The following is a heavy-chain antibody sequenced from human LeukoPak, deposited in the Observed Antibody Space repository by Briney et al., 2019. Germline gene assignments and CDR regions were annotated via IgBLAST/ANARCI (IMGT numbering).Heavy chain of an antibody. J-gene: IGHJ6*03. CDR3: ATNGYYCMDV. Sequence: PSETLSLTCAVYGGSFSGYYWSWIRQPPGKGLEWIGEINHSGGTNYNPSLKSRITISVDESQNQFSLKVNSLTAADTAVYYCATNGYYCMDVWGKGTTVTVSS. CDR2: INHSGGT. V-gene: IGHV4-34*01. D-gene: IGHD2-8*01. CDR1: GGSFSGYY.